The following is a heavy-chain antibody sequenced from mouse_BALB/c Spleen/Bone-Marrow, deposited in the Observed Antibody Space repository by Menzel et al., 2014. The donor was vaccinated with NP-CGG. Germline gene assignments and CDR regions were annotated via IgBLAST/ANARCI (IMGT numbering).Heavy chain of an antibody. Sequence: VQLQQSGAELVKPGASVKLSCTASGFNIKDTYLHWVKQRPEQGLDWIGRIDPAIFTKYDPKFQGKATITADTSSNTAYPHLSSLTSEDTAVYYCASYRYGWYFDVWGAGTTVTVSP. V-gene: IGHV14-3*02. D-gene: IGHD2-14*01. CDR1: GFNIKDTY. CDR3: ASYRYGWYFDV. J-gene: IGHJ1*01. CDR2: IDPAIFT.